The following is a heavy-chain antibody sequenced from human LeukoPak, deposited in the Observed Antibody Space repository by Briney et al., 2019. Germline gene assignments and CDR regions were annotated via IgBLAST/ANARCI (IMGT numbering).Heavy chain of an antibody. V-gene: IGHV3-48*03. D-gene: IGHD3-22*01. CDR3: GRGASYYFNWFDP. Sequence: PGGSLRLSRAASGFTFSSSEMNWVRQAPGKGLEWVSYISSSSSTIKYADSVKGRYTISRDNAKNSLYLQMNSLRAEDTAVYYCGRGASYYFNWFDPWGQGTLVTVSS. J-gene: IGHJ5*02. CDR2: ISSSSSTI. CDR1: GFTFSSSE.